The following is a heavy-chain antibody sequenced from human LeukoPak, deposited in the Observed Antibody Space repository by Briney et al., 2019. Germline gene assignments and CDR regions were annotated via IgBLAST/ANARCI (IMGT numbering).Heavy chain of an antibody. J-gene: IGHJ6*04. D-gene: IGHD3-10*02. CDR3: AELGITMIGGV. V-gene: IGHV3-48*03. Sequence: GGSERLSCAASGFTFSSYEMNWVRQAPGKGLEWVSYISSSGSTIYYADSVKGRFTISRDNAKNSLYLQMNSLRAEDTAVYYCAELGITMIGGVWGKGTTVTISS. CDR2: ISSSGSTI. CDR1: GFTFSSYE.